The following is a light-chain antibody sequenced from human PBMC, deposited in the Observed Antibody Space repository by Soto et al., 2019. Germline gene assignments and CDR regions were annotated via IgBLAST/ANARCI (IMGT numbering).Light chain of an antibody. CDR1: QSLLHSNGYNY. J-gene: IGKJ2*01. CDR2: LGS. V-gene: IGKV2-28*01. CDR3: VQDLQTPPYT. Sequence: DSVMTQSPLSLPVTPGEPASSSCSSSQSLLHSNGYNYLDWYLQQPGQSPQLLIYLGSNRASGVPDRCSGSGSGTDFTINISRVEDEDVWVYYYVQDLQTPPYTFGQGTKVEIK.